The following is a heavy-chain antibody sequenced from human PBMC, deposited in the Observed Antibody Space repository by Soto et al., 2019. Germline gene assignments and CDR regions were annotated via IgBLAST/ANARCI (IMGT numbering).Heavy chain of an antibody. V-gene: IGHV4-38-2*02. Sequence: SETLSLTCAVSAYNISSFSCWGWIRQSPEKGLEWIGSVCHSGIIYYNPSLKSRVTISLDTSKNQFSLRLSSVTAPDTALYYCARDVGTYSISRVWFAPWGQGTLVTVSS. J-gene: IGHJ5*02. CDR3: ARDVGTYSISRVWFAP. CDR2: VCHSGII. D-gene: IGHD6-13*01. CDR1: AYNISSFSC.